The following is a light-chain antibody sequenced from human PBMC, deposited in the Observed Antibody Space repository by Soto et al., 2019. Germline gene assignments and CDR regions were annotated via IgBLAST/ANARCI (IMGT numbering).Light chain of an antibody. CDR3: QSYNDWPFA. CDR1: ESLFGF. J-gene: IGKJ2*01. V-gene: IGKV3-15*01. CDR2: GVS. Sequence: DIVLTQSPATLSVSPGDRVTLSCRASESLFGFLAWYQQKPGQAPRLLMYGVSTRATGIPARFSGGGSATDFTLPSSSLQSETSAFYFCQSYNDWPFASALGTRLEI.